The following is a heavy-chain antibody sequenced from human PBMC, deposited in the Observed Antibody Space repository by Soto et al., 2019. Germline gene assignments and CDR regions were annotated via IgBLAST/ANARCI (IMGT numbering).Heavy chain of an antibody. Sequence: QVQLQQWGAGLLKPSETLSLTCAVYGGSFSGYDWSWIRQPPGKGLEWIGEINHSGSTKYHPSLKRSVTISVHTSKNQHSLQLSSVTAADTAVYYCAALSGYFYCYGMDVWGQGTTVTVSS. CDR3: AALSGYFYCYGMDV. J-gene: IGHJ6*02. D-gene: IGHD3-10*01. CDR2: INHSGST. CDR1: GGSFSGYD. V-gene: IGHV4-34*01.